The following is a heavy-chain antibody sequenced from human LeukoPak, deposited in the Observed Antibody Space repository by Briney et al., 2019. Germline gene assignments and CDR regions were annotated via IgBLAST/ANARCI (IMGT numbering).Heavy chain of an antibody. CDR1: GGSFSGYY. CDR2: INHSGST. Sequence: SETLSLTCAVYGGSFSGYYWSWIRQPPGKGLEWIGEINHSGSTNYNPSLKSRVTISVDTSKNQFSLKLRSVTAADTAVYYCARARADYRYYYYYMDVWGKGTTVTVSS. D-gene: IGHD4-11*01. CDR3: ARARADYRYYYYYMDV. J-gene: IGHJ6*03. V-gene: IGHV4-34*01.